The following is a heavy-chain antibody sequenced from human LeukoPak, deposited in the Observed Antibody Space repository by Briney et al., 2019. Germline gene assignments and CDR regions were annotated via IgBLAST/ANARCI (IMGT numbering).Heavy chain of an antibody. J-gene: IGHJ5*02. Sequence: GGSLRLSCAASGFTFSSYAMSWVRQAPGKGLEWVSAISGSGGSTYYADSVKGRFTISRDNSKNMLYLQMNSLRAEDTAVYYCARHTWAGFFGVGFWFDPWGQGTLVTVSS. CDR2: ISGSGGST. V-gene: IGHV3-23*01. CDR1: GFTFSSYA. CDR3: ARHTWAGFFGVGFWFDP. D-gene: IGHD3-3*01.